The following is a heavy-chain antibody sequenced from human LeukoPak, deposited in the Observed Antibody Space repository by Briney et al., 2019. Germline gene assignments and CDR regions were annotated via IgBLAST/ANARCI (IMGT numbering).Heavy chain of an antibody. CDR1: GFTFSTYT. CDR3: ARARGIMTITADY. V-gene: IGHV3-21*01. J-gene: IGHJ4*02. D-gene: IGHD1-20*01. Sequence: GGSLRLSCAASGFTFSTYTMIWVRQAPGKGLQWVSSISGSSGYIYYADSLKGRFTVSRDNAGNSLFLRMNSLRAEDTAVYYCARARGIMTITADYWGQGALVTVSS. CDR2: ISGSSGYI.